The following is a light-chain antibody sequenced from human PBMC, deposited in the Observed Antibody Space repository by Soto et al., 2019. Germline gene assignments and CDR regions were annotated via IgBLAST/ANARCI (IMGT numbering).Light chain of an antibody. Sequence: QSALTQPASVSGSPGQSITISCTGTSSDVGASKYVSWYQQHPGKAPKLMIYEVSNRPSGVSNRFSGSKSGNTASLTISGLQAEDEAEYYCSSYTSTITVLFGGGTKLTVL. CDR3: SSYTSTITVL. CDR1: SSDVGASKY. V-gene: IGLV2-14*01. CDR2: EVS. J-gene: IGLJ2*01.